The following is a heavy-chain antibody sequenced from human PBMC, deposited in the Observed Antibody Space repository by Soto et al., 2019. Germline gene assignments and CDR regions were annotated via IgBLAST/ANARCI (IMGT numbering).Heavy chain of an antibody. D-gene: IGHD3-22*01. CDR1: GGSISSGGDY. J-gene: IGHJ5*02. CDR3: AIVFTQNYDNSGYSNWFDP. CDR2: IYYSGST. Sequence: TLALPLTVSGGSISSGGDYGSCIAPRPGKGLEWIGYIYYSGSTYYNPSLKSRVTISVDTSKNQFSLKLSSVTAADTAVYYCAIVFTQNYDNSGYSNWFDPWGQGTLVTVS. V-gene: IGHV4-31*02.